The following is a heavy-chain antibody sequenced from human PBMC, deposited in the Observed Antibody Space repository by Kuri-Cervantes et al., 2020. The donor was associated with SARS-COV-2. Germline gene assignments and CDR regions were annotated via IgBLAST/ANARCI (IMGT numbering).Heavy chain of an antibody. CDR1: GFTFSSYA. CDR2: ISGSGGNT. CDR3: AKASVTAAAPFDY. J-gene: IGHJ4*02. Sequence: LSLTCAASGFTFSSYAMSWVRQAPGKGLEWVSAISGSGGNTYYADSVKGRFTISRDNSKNTLYLQMNSLRAEDTAVYYCAKASVTAAAPFDYWGQGTLVTVSS. V-gene: IGHV3-23*01. D-gene: IGHD6-13*01.